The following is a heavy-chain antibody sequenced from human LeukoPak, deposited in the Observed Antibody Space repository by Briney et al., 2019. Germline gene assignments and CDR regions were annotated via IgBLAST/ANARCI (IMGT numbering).Heavy chain of an antibody. J-gene: IGHJ4*02. Sequence: GGSLRLSCAASGFTFSSYWMSWVRQAPGKGLEWVSSISSSSSYIYYADSVKGRFTISRDNAKNSLYLQMNSLRAEDTAVYYCARDHSWNPHEELGFDYWGQGTLVTVSS. D-gene: IGHD1-20*01. CDR3: ARDHSWNPHEELGFDY. CDR1: GFTFSSYW. CDR2: ISSSSSYI. V-gene: IGHV3-21*01.